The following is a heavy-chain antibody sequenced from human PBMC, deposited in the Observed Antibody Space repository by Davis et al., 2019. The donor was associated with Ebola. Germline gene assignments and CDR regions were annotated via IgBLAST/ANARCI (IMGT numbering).Heavy chain of an antibody. CDR3: ARDSAVAGAVHY. CDR2: IWYDGSNK. Sequence: PGGSLRLSCAASGFTFSSYGMHWVRQAPGKGLEWVAVIWYDGSNKYYADSVKGRFTISRDNSKNTLYLQMNSLRAEDTAVYYCARDSAVAGAVHYWGQGTLVTVSS. D-gene: IGHD6-19*01. J-gene: IGHJ4*02. CDR1: GFTFSSYG. V-gene: IGHV3-33*01.